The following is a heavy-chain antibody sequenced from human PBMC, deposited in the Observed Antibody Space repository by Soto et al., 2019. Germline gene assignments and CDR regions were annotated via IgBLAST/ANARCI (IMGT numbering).Heavy chain of an antibody. J-gene: IGHJ4*02. CDR1: GFTFDDYA. V-gene: IGHV3-9*01. CDR3: ARGRGGNYGRYYSDY. D-gene: IGHD1-26*01. Sequence: EVQLVESGGGLVQPGRSLRLSCAASGFTFDDYAMHWVRQVPGKGLEWVSGISWNSGNIGYADSVKGQFTISRDNVKNSLYLQMNSLRAEDTAFYYCARGRGGNYGRYYSDYWGQGTLVTVSS. CDR2: ISWNSGNI.